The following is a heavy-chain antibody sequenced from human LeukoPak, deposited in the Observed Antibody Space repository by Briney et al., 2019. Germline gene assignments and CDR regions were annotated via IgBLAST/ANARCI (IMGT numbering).Heavy chain of an antibody. V-gene: IGHV4-59*08. D-gene: IGHD3-22*01. J-gene: IGHJ5*02. CDR2: IYYSGST. CDR1: GGSISSYY. CDR3: ASTYYYDSSSLGS. Sequence: SETLSLTCTVSGGSISSYYWSWIRQPPGKGLEWIGYIYYSGSTNYNPSLKSRVTISVDTSKNQFSLKLSSVTAADTAVYYCASTYYYDSSSLGSWGQGTLVTVSS.